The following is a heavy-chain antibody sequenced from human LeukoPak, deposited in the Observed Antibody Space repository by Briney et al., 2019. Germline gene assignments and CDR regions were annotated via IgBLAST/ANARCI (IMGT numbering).Heavy chain of an antibody. CDR1: GGSISSYY. V-gene: IGHV4-59*01. D-gene: IGHD4-17*01. CDR3: ARDRGDYGDSGFDY. Sequence: SETLSLTCTVSGGSISSYYWSWIRQPPGKGLEWIGYIYYSGSTNYNPSLKSRVTISVDTSKNQFSLKLSSVTAADTAVYYCARDRGDYGDSGFDYWGQGTLVTVSS. CDR2: IYYSGST. J-gene: IGHJ4*02.